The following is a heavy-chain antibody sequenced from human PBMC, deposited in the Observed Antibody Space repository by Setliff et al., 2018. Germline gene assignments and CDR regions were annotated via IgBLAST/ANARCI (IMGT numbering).Heavy chain of an antibody. Sequence: SCAASGFTFSNAWMSWVRQAPGKGLEWVGRIKSKTDGSNKYYADSVKGRFTISRDNSKNTLYLQMNSLRAEDTAVYYCAKDRPAYDSSGNFDYWGQGTLVTVSS. CDR3: AKDRPAYDSSGNFDY. V-gene: IGHV3-15*01. CDR1: GFTFSNAW. J-gene: IGHJ4*02. CDR2: IKSKTDGSNK. D-gene: IGHD3-22*01.